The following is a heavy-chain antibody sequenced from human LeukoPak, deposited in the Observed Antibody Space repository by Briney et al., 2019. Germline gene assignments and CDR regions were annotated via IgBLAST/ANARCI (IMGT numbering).Heavy chain of an antibody. J-gene: IGHJ4*02. D-gene: IGHD5-24*01. CDR3: AKSGYNRFDY. CDR2: ISGSGSGGST. Sequence: GGSLRLSCAASGFTFRNYGMSWVRQAPGKGLEWVSNISGSGSGGSTYYADSVKGRFTISRDNSKNTLYLQMNSLRAEDTAVYYCAKSGYNRFDYWGQGTLVSVSS. V-gene: IGHV3-23*01. CDR1: GFTFRNYG.